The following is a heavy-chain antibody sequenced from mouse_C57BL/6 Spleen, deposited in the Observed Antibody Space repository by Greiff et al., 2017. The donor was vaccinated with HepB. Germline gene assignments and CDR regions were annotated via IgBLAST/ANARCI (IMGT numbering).Heavy chain of an antibody. D-gene: IGHD2-4*01. CDR1: GYTFTSYW. Sequence: QVQLKQPGAELVKPGASVKMSCKASGYTFTSYWITWVKQRPGQGLEWIGDIYPGSGSTNYNEKFKSKATLTVDTSSSTAYMQLSSLTSEDSAVYYCAREEGYDYDGRDYWGQGTTLTVSS. J-gene: IGHJ2*01. V-gene: IGHV1-55*01. CDR3: AREEGYDYDGRDY. CDR2: IYPGSGST.